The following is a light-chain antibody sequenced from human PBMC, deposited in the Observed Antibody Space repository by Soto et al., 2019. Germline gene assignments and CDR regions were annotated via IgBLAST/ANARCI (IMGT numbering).Light chain of an antibody. J-gene: IGKJ5*01. Sequence: DIQMTQSPSSLSASVGDRVTITCRASQDISVYLAWYQQKPWKVPKLLIYSASTLQSAVPSRFSGSGSGTDFTLTISSLQPEAVANYYCQKFNTAPLTFGQGTRLEIK. V-gene: IGKV1-27*01. CDR1: QDISVY. CDR3: QKFNTAPLT. CDR2: SAS.